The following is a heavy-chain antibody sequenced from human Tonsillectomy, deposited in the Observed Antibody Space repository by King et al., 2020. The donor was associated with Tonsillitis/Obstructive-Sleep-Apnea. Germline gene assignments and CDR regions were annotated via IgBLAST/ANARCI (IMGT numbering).Heavy chain of an antibody. CDR2: IAYDGNNK. D-gene: IGHD1-14*01. CDR3: SRGPERLKRPLSMSFDY. J-gene: IGHJ4*02. Sequence: QVQLVESGGGVVQPGRSLRLSCAASGFTFSRHAMHWVRQAPGKGLEWVAVIAYDGNNKYYADSVKGRFTISRDNSKNTLYLQMNSRRPKDTAVYFCSRGPERLKRPLSMSFDYGGQGPLPTVSS. CDR1: GFTFSRHA. V-gene: IGHV3-30*04.